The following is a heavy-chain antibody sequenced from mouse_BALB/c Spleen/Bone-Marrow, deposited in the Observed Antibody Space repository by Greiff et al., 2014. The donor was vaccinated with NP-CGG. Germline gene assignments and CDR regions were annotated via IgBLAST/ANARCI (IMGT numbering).Heavy chain of an antibody. J-gene: IGHJ3*01. CDR1: GYTFTSYD. CDR3: AMTARGGFAC. Sequence: QVQLKHSGPELVKPGALVKISCKASGYTFTSYDINWVKQRPGQGLEWIGWIYPGDGSTKYNEKFKGKATLTADKSSSTAYMQVSSLTSENSAVYFCAMTARGGFACWGQGTLVTVSA. CDR2: IYPGDGST. V-gene: IGHV1S56*01. D-gene: IGHD3-2*01.